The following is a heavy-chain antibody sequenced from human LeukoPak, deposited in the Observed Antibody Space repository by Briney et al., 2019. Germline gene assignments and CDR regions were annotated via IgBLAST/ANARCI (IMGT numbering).Heavy chain of an antibody. J-gene: IGHJ4*02. CDR3: ARPGSNSYPFDY. Sequence: SETLSLTCTVSGGSISSYYWSWIRQPPGKGLEWIGYIYYSGSTNYNPSLKSRVTISVDTSKNQFSLKLSSVTAADTAVYYCARPGSNSYPFDYWGQGTLVTASS. CDR2: IYYSGST. V-gene: IGHV4-59*01. CDR1: GGSISSYY. D-gene: IGHD4-11*01.